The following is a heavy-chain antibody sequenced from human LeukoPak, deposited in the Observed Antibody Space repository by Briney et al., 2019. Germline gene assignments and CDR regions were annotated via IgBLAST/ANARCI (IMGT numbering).Heavy chain of an antibody. Sequence: SETLSLTCAVYGESFSGYSWSWFRQPPGKGLEWIGEINHSGSTNYNPSLKSRVTISVDTSKNQFSLKLSSVTAADTAVYYCARRLRYCTNGVCSNWFDPWGQGTLVTVSS. D-gene: IGHD2-8*01. CDR2: INHSGST. J-gene: IGHJ5*02. V-gene: IGHV4-34*01. CDR3: ARRLRYCTNGVCSNWFDP. CDR1: GESFSGYS.